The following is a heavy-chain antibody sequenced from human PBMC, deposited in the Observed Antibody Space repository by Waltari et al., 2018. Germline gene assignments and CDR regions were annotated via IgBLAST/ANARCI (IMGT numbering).Heavy chain of an antibody. V-gene: IGHV3-23*01. D-gene: IGHD6-19*01. CDR1: GFTFSSYA. Sequence: EVQLLESGGGLVQPGGSLRLSCAASGFTFSSYAMSWVRQAPGKGLEWVSAISGSGGSTYYADSVKGRFTISRDNSKNTLYLQMNSLRAEDTAVYYCAKDRIAVAGTDYYYYGMDVWGQGTTVTVSS. CDR3: AKDRIAVAGTDYYYYGMDV. CDR2: ISGSGGST. J-gene: IGHJ6*02.